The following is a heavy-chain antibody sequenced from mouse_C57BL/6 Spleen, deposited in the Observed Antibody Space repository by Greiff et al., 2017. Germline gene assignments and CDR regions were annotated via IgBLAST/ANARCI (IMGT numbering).Heavy chain of an antibody. CDR3: TPYYGGSPVYFGY. D-gene: IGHD1-1*02. Sequence: VQLQQPGAELVRPGASVTLSCKASGYTFTDYEMHWVKQTPVHGLEWIGAIDPETGGTAYNQKFKGKAILTADNSSRTASMGLRSPTSEDSAVYYCTPYYGGSPVYFGYWGQGTTLTVSS. CDR1: GYTFTDYE. V-gene: IGHV1-15*01. CDR2: IDPETGGT. J-gene: IGHJ2*01.